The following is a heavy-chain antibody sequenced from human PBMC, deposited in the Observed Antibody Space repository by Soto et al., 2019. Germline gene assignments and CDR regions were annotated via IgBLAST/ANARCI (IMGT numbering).Heavy chain of an antibody. CDR3: ARQIRRVLFLEWSRKWLEP. CDR1: GYA. CDR2: IYQSGST. J-gene: IGHJ5*02. Sequence: GYALSLNRKPPGKGLEWIGYIYQSGSTYYNPSRKSRVTTSVDRSKMQFALKLSSVTAADTAVYYCARQIRRVLFLEWSRKWLEPWGQGTLVSV. D-gene: IGHD3-3*01. V-gene: IGHV4-30-2*01.